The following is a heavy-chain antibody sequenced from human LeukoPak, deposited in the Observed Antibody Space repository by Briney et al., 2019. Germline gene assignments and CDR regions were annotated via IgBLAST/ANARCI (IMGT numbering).Heavy chain of an antibody. Sequence: ASVKVSCKASGYIFTTYYMNWVRQAPGQGLEWMGIINPSAGSTSYVQKFQGRVSMTRDTSTNTVYMELSSLRSEDTAVYYCVRGGYDFSSGYYPSRWGQGTLVTVSS. J-gene: IGHJ4*02. CDR2: INPSAGST. D-gene: IGHD3-3*01. CDR1: GYIFTTYY. V-gene: IGHV1-46*01. CDR3: VRGGYDFSSGYYPSR.